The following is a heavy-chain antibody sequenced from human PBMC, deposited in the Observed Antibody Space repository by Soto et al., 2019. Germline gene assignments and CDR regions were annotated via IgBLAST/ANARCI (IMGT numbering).Heavy chain of an antibody. D-gene: IGHD5-18*01. V-gene: IGHV4-61*01. CDR1: GDSVTIENYY. CDR2: IYSSGST. J-gene: IGHJ4*02. CDR3: ARDIRGYSRAFDY. Sequence: SETLSLTCTVSGDSVTIENYYWTWIRQSPGKGLEWIGYIYSSGSTNYNPSLKSRVTISLDTSRNQFSLKLTSVTAADTAVYYCARDIRGYSRAFDYWGQGTLVTVSS.